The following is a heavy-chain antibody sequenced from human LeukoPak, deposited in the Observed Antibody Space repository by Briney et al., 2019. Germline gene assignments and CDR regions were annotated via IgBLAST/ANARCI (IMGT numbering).Heavy chain of an antibody. D-gene: IGHD5-18*01. CDR1: GFTISSYA. V-gene: IGHV3-23*01. Sequence: PGGSLRLSCAASGFTISSYAMSWVRQTPGKGLEWVSAISGSGSSTYYADSVKGRFTISRDNSKNTLYMQMNRLRAEDTAVYYCAKDRAIHLVPYYLVPDIWGQGTVVTVSS. J-gene: IGHJ3*02. CDR2: ISGSGSST. CDR3: AKDRAIHLVPYYLVPDI.